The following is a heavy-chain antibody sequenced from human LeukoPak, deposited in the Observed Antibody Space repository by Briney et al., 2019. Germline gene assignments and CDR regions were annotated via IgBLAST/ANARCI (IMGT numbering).Heavy chain of an antibody. CDR1: GYTFTGYY. CDR3: ARDLAIAAAGTHGL. V-gene: IGHV1-2*02. D-gene: IGHD6-13*01. J-gene: IGHJ4*02. Sequence: GVSVMVSCKASGYTFTGYYMHWVRQAPGQGLEWMGWINPNSGGTNYAQKFQGRVTMTRDTSISTAYMELSRLRSDDTAVYYCARDLAIAAAGTHGLWGQGTRLTVSS. CDR2: INPNSGGT.